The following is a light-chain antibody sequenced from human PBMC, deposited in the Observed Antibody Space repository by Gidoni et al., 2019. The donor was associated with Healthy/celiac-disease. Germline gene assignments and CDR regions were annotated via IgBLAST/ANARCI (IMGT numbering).Light chain of an antibody. V-gene: IGKV3-15*01. Sequence: EIVMTQSPATLSLSPGERATLSCRASQSVSSNLAWYQQKPGQAPGLLIYGASTRATGIPARFSGSGSGTEFTLTISSLQSEDFAVYYCQQYNNWPPRYTFGQGTKLEIK. J-gene: IGKJ2*01. CDR3: QQYNNWPPRYT. CDR1: QSVSSN. CDR2: GAS.